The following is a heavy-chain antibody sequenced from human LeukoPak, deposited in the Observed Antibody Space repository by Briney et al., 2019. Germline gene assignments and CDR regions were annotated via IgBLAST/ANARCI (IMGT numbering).Heavy chain of an antibody. V-gene: IGHV3-21*01. CDR3: ARDSGSNYYYYMDV. D-gene: IGHD6-13*01. CDR2: INSGSAYI. CDR1: GFTFSSHS. J-gene: IGHJ6*03. Sequence: PGGSLRLSCAASGFTFSSHSMNWVRQAPGKGLEWVSSINSGSAYIYYADSVKGRFTISRDNARNSLYLQMTSLRAEDTAVYYCARDSGSNYYYYMDVWGKGTTVTVSS.